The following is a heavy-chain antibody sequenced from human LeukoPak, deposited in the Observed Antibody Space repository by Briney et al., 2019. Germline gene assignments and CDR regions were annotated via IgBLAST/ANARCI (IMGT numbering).Heavy chain of an antibody. CDR1: GFTFSSYA. D-gene: IGHD6-13*01. V-gene: IGHV3-23*01. CDR3: AKVKGYSTSGYLDY. J-gene: IGHJ4*02. Sequence: SGGSLRLSCAASGFTFSSYAMSWVRQAPGKGLEWVSAISGSGGSTYYADSVKGRFTISRDNSKNTLYLQMNSLRAEDTAVYYCAKVKGYSTSGYLDYWGQGTLVTVSS. CDR2: ISGSGGST.